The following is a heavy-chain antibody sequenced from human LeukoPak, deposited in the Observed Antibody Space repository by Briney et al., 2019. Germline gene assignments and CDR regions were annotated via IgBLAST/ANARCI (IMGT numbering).Heavy chain of an antibody. CDR1: GFTFSSYA. J-gene: IGHJ4*02. V-gene: IGHV3-23*01. Sequence: GGSLRLSCAASGFTFSSYAMSWVRQAPGKGLEWVSAVSGSGGSTYYADSVKGRFTISRDNSKNTLYLQMNSLRAEDTAVYYCAKNRDGYNSGTFDYWGQGTLVTVS. CDR3: AKNRDGYNSGTFDY. D-gene: IGHD5-24*01. CDR2: VSGSGGST.